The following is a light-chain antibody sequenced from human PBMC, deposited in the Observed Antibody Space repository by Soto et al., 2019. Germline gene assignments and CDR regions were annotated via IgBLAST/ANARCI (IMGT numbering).Light chain of an antibody. V-gene: IGKV1-39*01. J-gene: IGKJ1*01. Sequence: DIQMTQSPSSLSASVGDRVTITCRASQSISSYLNWYQQKPGKAPKFLIFAASSLQSWVPSRFSGSGSGTDFTLTISSLQPEDFATYYCQHYNSYSEAFGQGTKVDIK. CDR1: QSISSY. CDR3: QHYNSYSEA. CDR2: AAS.